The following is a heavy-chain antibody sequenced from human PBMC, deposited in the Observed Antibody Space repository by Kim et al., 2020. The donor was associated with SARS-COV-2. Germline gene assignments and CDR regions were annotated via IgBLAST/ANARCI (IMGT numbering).Heavy chain of an antibody. J-gene: IGHJ3*01. D-gene: IGHD3-9*01. CDR2: ISGSGGNT. CDR3: AVDILTGYYTTLDL. V-gene: IGHV3-23*01. CDR1: GFIFSTYA. Sequence: GGSLRLSCAGSGFIFSTYAMSWVRQAPGKGLEWVSSISGSGGNTYYADSVKGRFTISRDNSKNTLYLQMNSLRAEDTAVYYCAVDILTGYYTTLDLWGQGTMVTVSS.